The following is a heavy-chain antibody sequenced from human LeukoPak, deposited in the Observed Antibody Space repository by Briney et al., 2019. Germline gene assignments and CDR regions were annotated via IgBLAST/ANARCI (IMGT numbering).Heavy chain of an antibody. Sequence: SETLSLTCTVSGGSITDYYWSWIRQPAGKGLEWIGRIYTTGSTNYNPSLKSRVTMSVDTSKNQFSLKLSSVTAADTAVYYCARDNRGSGWYGDFDYWGQGTLVIVSS. CDR2: IYTTGST. J-gene: IGHJ4*02. CDR1: GGSITDYY. V-gene: IGHV4-4*07. D-gene: IGHD6-19*01. CDR3: ARDNRGSGWYGDFDY.